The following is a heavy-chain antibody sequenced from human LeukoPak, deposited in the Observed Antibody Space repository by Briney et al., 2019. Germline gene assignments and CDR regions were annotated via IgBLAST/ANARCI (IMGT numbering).Heavy chain of an antibody. CDR3: ARGASTVTTLSFDY. D-gene: IGHD4-17*01. Sequence: SETLSLTCAVYGGSFSGYYWSWLRQPPGKGLEWSGDINHSGSTNYKPSLKSRVTISVDTSKNQFSLKLSYVTAADTAVYYCARGASTVTTLSFDYWGQGTLVTVSS. CDR2: INHSGST. CDR1: GGSFSGYY. V-gene: IGHV4-34*01. J-gene: IGHJ4*02.